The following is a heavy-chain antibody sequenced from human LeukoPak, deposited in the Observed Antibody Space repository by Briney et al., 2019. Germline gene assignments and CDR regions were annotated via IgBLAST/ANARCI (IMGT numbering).Heavy chain of an antibody. V-gene: IGHV3-23*01. Sequence: GGSLRLSCAASGFTFSSYAMSWVRQAPGKGLEWVSAISGSGGSTYYADSVKGRFTISRDNAKNSLYLQMNSLRAEDTAVYYCARFGGDTVTTSGGYWGQGTLVTVSS. D-gene: IGHD4-11*01. CDR2: ISGSGGST. CDR1: GFTFSSYA. CDR3: ARFGGDTVTTSGGY. J-gene: IGHJ4*02.